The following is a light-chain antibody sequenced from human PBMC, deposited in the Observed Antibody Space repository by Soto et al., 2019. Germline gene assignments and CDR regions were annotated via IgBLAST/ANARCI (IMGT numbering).Light chain of an antibody. V-gene: IGKV2-28*01. J-gene: IGKJ3*01. CDR2: LGS. CDR3: MQALQTPPFT. Sequence: DIVMTQSPLSLPVTPGEPASISCRSSQSLLHSNGYNYLDWYLQKPGQSPQLLIYLGSNLASGVPDRFSGSEPGTDFTLKSSRVEAEDVGVYYCMQALQTPPFTFGPGTKVDIK. CDR1: QSLLHSNGYNY.